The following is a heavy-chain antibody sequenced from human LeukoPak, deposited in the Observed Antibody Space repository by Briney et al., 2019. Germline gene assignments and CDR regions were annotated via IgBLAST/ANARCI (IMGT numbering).Heavy chain of an antibody. CDR1: GFTFSSYG. CDR3: ARARHLSPDIVVVPAAIGYYYYMDV. D-gene: IGHD2-2*02. V-gene: IGHV3-13*01. J-gene: IGHJ6*03. Sequence: PGGSLRLSCAASGFTFSSYGMHWVRQATGKGLEWVSAIGTAGDTYYPGSVKGRFTISRENAKNSLYLQMNSLRAGDTAVYYCARARHLSPDIVVVPAAIGYYYYMDVWGKGTTVTVSS. CDR2: IGTAGDT.